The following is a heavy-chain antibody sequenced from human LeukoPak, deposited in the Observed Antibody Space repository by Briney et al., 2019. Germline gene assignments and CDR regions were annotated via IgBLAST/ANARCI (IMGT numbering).Heavy chain of an antibody. CDR2: ISSSSSTI. Sequence: GGSLRLSCAASGFTFSSYSMNWVRQAPGKGLEWVSYISSSSSTIYYADSVKGRFTISRDNAENSLYLQMNSLRAEDTAVYYCARESPGGSGYYYYYYYMDVWGKGTTVTVSS. J-gene: IGHJ6*03. CDR3: ARESPGGSGYYYYYYYMDV. CDR1: GFTFSSYS. D-gene: IGHD3-22*01. V-gene: IGHV3-48*01.